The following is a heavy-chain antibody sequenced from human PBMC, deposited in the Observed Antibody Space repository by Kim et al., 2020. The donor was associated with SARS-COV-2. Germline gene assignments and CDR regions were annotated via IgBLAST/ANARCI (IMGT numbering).Heavy chain of an antibody. V-gene: IGHV3-30*07. J-gene: IGHJ4*02. D-gene: IGHD2-15*01. Sequence: SVKGRFTISRDNSKNTLYLQMNSLRAEDTAVYYCARVGNDCSGGSCSPDYWGQGTLVTVSS. CDR3: ARVGNDCSGGSCSPDY.